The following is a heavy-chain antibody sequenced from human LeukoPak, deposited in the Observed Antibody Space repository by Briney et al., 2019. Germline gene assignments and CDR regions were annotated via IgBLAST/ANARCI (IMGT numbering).Heavy chain of an antibody. Sequence: GASVKVSCKASGYTFTSYGISWVRQAPGQGLEWMGWISAYNGNTNYAQKLQGRVTMTTDTSTSTAYMELRSLRSDDTAVYYCARAHYDSSGYYYTPPYGMGVWGQGTTVTVSS. CDR3: ARAHYDSSGYYYTPPYGMGV. CDR1: GYTFTSYG. J-gene: IGHJ6*02. V-gene: IGHV1-18*01. CDR2: ISAYNGNT. D-gene: IGHD3-22*01.